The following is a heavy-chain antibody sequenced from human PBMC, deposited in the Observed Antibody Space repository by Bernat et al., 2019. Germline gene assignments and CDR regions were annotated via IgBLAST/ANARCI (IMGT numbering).Heavy chain of an antibody. Sequence: QVQLVESGGGVVQPGRSLRLSCVASGFAFDTYGMHWVRQAPGKGLEWVAVISFDGSNKHYGDSVKGRFTISRDNSKNTVDLQMNSLRDEDTAVYYCVRIRPESGSSAYFYTAPVDFWGRGTLVTVSS. D-gene: IGHD3-22*01. CDR3: VRIRPESGSSAYFYTAPVDF. V-gene: IGHV3-30*03. CDR1: GFAFDTYG. CDR2: ISFDGSNK. J-gene: IGHJ4*02.